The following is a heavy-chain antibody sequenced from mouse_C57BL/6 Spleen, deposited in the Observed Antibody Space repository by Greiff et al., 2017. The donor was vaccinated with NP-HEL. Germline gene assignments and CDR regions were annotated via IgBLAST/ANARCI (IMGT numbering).Heavy chain of an antibody. CDR2: IYPGDGDT. D-gene: IGHD2-4*01. J-gene: IGHJ3*01. CDR3: ARDDYLAWGAY. V-gene: IGHV1-82*01. CDR1: GYAFSSSW. Sequence: VHLVESGPELVKPGASVKISCKASGYAFSSSWMNWVKQRPGKGLEWIGRIYPGDGDTNYNGKFKGKATLTADKSSSTAYMQLSSLTSEDSAVYGGARDDYLAWGAYWGQGTLVTVSA.